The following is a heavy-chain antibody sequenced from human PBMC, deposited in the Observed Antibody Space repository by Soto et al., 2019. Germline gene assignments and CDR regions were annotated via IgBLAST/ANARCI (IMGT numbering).Heavy chain of an antibody. CDR1: GFIISDNW. D-gene: IGHD3-10*01. V-gene: IGHV3-74*01. CDR2: INSDGSTT. Sequence: GGSLRLSCAASGFIISDNWMHWVRQAPGKGPVWVSRINSDGSTTSYADSVKGRFTISRDNAKNTVYLQMNSLRAEDTAVYYCARDQSYGGYFYYAMDVWGKGTTVTVSS. J-gene: IGHJ6*04. CDR3: ARDQSYGGYFYYAMDV.